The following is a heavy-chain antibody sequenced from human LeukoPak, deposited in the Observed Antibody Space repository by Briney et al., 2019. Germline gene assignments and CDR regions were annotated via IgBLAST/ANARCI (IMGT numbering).Heavy chain of an antibody. CDR2: IYYSGST. J-gene: IGHJ4*02. Sequence: PSETLSLTCAVYGGSFSGYYWSWIRQHPGKGLEWIGYIYYSGSTYYNPSLKSRVTISVDTSKNQFSLKLSSVTAADTAVYYCARQIRGSSPFDYWGQGTLVTVSS. D-gene: IGHD1-26*01. CDR1: GGSFSGYY. CDR3: ARQIRGSSPFDY. V-gene: IGHV4-31*11.